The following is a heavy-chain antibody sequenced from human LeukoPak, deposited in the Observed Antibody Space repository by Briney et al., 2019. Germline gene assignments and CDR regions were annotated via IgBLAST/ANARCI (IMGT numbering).Heavy chain of an antibody. J-gene: IGHJ4*02. V-gene: IGHV1-69*05. CDR1: GGTFSSYA. D-gene: IGHD6-19*01. CDR3: ARDLYSSGWPRVFGY. CDR2: IIPIFGTA. Sequence: SVKVSCKASGGTFSSYAISWVRQAPGQGLEWMGGIIPIFGTANYAQKFQGRVTITTDESTSTAYMELSSLRSEDTAVYYCARDLYSSGWPRVFGYWGQGTLVTVSS.